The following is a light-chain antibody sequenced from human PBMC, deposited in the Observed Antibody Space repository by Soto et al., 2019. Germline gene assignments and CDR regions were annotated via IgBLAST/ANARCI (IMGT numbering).Light chain of an antibody. V-gene: IGKV3-20*01. CDR2: ATS. CDR1: QSVDSNF. J-gene: IGKJ1*01. CDR3: QKYGRLPGWT. Sequence: EIVLTQSPGTLSLSPGERATLSCRANQSVDSNFLAWNQQKPGQAPRLLIYATSTRATGIPDRFSGSGSGTDFTLTISRLEPEEFAVYYCQKYGRLPGWTFGRGTKVEV.